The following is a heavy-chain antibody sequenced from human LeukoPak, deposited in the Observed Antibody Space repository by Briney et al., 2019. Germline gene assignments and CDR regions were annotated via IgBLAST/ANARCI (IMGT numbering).Heavy chain of an antibody. CDR3: AKDGGWMDPSVLYWYFDL. CDR1: GFTFSNYG. D-gene: IGHD3-16*01. J-gene: IGHJ2*01. V-gene: IGHV3-23*01. Sequence: GGSLRLSCAASGFTFSNYGLTWARQAPGKGLEWVTSISRSGDSTYYAESVKGRFTSSRDNSKNTLFLQMNSLRAEDTAVYYCAKDGGWMDPSVLYWYFDLWGRGTLVTVSS. CDR2: ISRSGDST.